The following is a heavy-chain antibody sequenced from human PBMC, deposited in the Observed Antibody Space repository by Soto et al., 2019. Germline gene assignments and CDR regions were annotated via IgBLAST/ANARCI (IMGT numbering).Heavy chain of an antibody. CDR3: AYSSTPFDY. V-gene: IGHV3-23*01. D-gene: IGHD6-13*01. J-gene: IGHJ4*02. Sequence: GGSLRLSCAASGFTFSNAWMTWVRQAPGKGLEWVSAIIGSGCSTYYADSVKGRFIFSRDNSKNTLYLQMKSLRAEDTAVYYCAYSSTPFDYWGQGTLVTVSS. CDR1: GFTFSNAW. CDR2: IIGSGCST.